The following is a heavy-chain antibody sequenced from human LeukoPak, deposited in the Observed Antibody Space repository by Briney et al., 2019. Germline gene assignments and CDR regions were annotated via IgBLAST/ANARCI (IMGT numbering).Heavy chain of an antibody. CDR3: ARGTFKYSSSPFDY. J-gene: IGHJ4*02. Sequence: SETLSLTCTVSGGSISSYYWSWIRQPAGKGLEWIGRIYTSGSTNYNPSLKSRVTMSVDTSKNQFSLKLSSVTAADTAVYYCARGTFKYSSSPFDYWGQGTLVTVSS. V-gene: IGHV4-4*07. CDR1: GGSISSYY. D-gene: IGHD6-13*01. CDR2: IYTSGST.